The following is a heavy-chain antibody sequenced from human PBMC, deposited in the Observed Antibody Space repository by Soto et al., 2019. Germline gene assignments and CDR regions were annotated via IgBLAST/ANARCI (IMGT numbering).Heavy chain of an antibody. D-gene: IGHD3-10*01. Sequence: SETLSLTCTVSGGSISSGGYYWSWIRQHPGKGLEWIGYIYYSGSTYYNPSLKSRVTISVDTSKNQFSLKLSSVTAADTAVYYCASEYRAVRGVRIDYWGQGTLVTVSS. CDR2: IYYSGST. CDR1: GGSISSGGYY. J-gene: IGHJ4*02. CDR3: ASEYRAVRGVRIDY. V-gene: IGHV4-31*03.